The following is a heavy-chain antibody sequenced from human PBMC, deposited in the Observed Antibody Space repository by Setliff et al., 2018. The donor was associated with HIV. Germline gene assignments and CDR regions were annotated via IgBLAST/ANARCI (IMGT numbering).Heavy chain of an antibody. J-gene: IGHJ4*02. CDR2: IRADNGHT. D-gene: IGHD1-1*01. CDR1: GYTFSTYG. Sequence: ASVKVSCKASGYTFSTYGLTWVRQAPGQGLEWMGWIRADNGHTDYAQKFQGRVTMTRDRSINTAYMELSGLTSDDTAVYYCARQLSNSFDYWGQGTLVTVSS. CDR3: ARQLSNSFDY. V-gene: IGHV1-18*01.